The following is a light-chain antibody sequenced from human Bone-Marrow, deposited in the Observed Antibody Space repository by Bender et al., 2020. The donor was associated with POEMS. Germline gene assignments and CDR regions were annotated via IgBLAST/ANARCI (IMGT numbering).Light chain of an antibody. J-gene: IGLJ2*01. CDR2: DVN. V-gene: IGLV2-8*01. Sequence: QSALTQPPSASGSPGQSVTISCTGISSDVGGYNYVAWYQQHPGKAPKLMIFDVNKRPSGVPDRFSGSKSGNTASLTVSGLQAEDEADYYCYSYAGSSTVVFGGGTKLTVL. CDR3: YSYAGSSTVV. CDR1: SSDVGGYNY.